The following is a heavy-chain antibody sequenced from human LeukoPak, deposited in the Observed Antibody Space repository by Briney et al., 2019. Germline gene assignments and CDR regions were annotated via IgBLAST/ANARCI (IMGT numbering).Heavy chain of an antibody. V-gene: IGHV3-23*01. D-gene: IGHD6-19*01. CDR1: GFTFSSYA. J-gene: IGHJ4*02. CDR2: ISGSGGST. Sequence: PGGSLRLSCAASGFTFSSYAMSWVRQVPGQGLEWVSGISGSGGSTFYADSVKGRFTISRDNSKNTLYMQMNSLRAEDTAIYYCARDSLPMAVTGPFDHWGQGALVTVSS. CDR3: ARDSLPMAVTGPFDH.